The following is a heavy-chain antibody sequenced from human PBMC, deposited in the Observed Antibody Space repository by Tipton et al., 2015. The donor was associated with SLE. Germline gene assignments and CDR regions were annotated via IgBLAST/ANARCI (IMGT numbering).Heavy chain of an antibody. V-gene: IGHV3-33*06. D-gene: IGHD6-13*01. CDR2: IWYDGSNK. CDR1: GFTFSSYG. Sequence: SLRLSCAASGFTFSSYGMHWVRQAPGKGLEWVAVIWYDGSNKYYADSVKGRFTISRDNSKNTLYLQMNSLRAEDTAVYYCAKDRAFIAAAYYFDYWGQGTLVTVSS. J-gene: IGHJ4*02. CDR3: AKDRAFIAAAYYFDY.